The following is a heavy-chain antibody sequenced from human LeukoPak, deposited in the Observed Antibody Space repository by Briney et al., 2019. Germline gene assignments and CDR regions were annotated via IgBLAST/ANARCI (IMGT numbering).Heavy chain of an antibody. Sequence: PGGSLRLSCAASRFTFSSAWMSWVRQAPGKGLEWVGHIKSKTDGGTTDYAAPVKGRFTISRDDSKNTLYLQMNSLRTEDTAVYYCTTDRDYGDYPEYYFDYWGQGTLVTVSS. V-gene: IGHV3-15*01. CDR2: IKSKTDGGTT. D-gene: IGHD4-17*01. CDR3: TTDRDYGDYPEYYFDY. J-gene: IGHJ4*02. CDR1: RFTFSSAW.